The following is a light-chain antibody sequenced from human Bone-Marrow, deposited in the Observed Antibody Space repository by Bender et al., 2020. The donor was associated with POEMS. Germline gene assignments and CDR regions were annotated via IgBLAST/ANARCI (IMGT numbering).Light chain of an antibody. Sequence: QSVLTQPPSASGTPGQRVTMSCSGSSFNIGSNSVSWYQQLPGSAPKLLIHKINQRPSGVPDRFSGSKSGTSASLAISGLRSEDEADYYCAAWDDSLSGRVFGGGTKLTVL. V-gene: IGLV1-47*01. J-gene: IGLJ3*02. CDR1: SFNIGSNS. CDR3: AAWDDSLSGRV. CDR2: KIN.